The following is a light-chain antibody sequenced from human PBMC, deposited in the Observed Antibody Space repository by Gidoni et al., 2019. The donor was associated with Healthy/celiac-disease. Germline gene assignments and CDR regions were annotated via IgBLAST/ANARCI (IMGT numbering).Light chain of an antibody. CDR3: QQRRNWPPFT. CDR2: DAS. V-gene: IGKV3-11*02. Sequence: EIVLTQSPATLSMSQGERATLSCRASQSVSSYLAWYQQKPGQAPRLLIDDASSGSGRDFTLTISSLEPEDFVVYYCQQRRNWPPFTFGGGTKVEIK. CDR1: QSVSSY. J-gene: IGKJ4*01.